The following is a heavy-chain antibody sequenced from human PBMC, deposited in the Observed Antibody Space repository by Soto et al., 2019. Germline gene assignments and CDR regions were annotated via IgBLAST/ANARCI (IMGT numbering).Heavy chain of an antibody. CDR2: IYPSGPT. CDR3: AREGASGFGMDV. V-gene: IGHV4-4*07. CDR1: GGAMWTYS. D-gene: IGHD1-26*01. Sequence: SETLSLTCTVPGGAMWTYSGGWIRQPAGKPLGWIGRIYPSGPTNYNPSLKSRVTLSLDTSKNQCSLNRSSVTAADTAVYYCAREGASGFGMDVWGQGTTVPVAS. J-gene: IGHJ6*02.